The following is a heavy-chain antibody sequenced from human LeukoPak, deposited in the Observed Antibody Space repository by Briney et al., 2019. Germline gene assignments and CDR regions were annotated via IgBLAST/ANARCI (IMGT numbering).Heavy chain of an antibody. Sequence: GGSLRLSCAASGFTFSSYAMHWVRQAPGKGLEWVSSIIDSTYKYYADSVKGRFTISRDNAKNSLYLQMNSLRAEDTAVYYCARELPAAGTAPGIGDYWGQGTLVTVSS. CDR2: IIDSTYK. CDR1: GFTFSSYA. J-gene: IGHJ4*02. D-gene: IGHD6-13*01. V-gene: IGHV3-21*01. CDR3: ARELPAAGTAPGIGDY.